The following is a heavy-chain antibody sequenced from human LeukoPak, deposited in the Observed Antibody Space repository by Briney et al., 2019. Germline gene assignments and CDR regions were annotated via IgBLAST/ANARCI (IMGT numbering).Heavy chain of an antibody. CDR3: AKDRSVYSYGYFDY. CDR2: ISYDGSNK. Sequence: GGSLRLSCAASGFTFSSYGMRWVRQAPGKGLEWVAVISYDGSNKNYADSVKGRFTISRDNSKNTLYLQMNSLRAEDTAVYYCAKDRSVYSYGYFDYWGQGTLVTVSS. J-gene: IGHJ4*02. D-gene: IGHD5-18*01. V-gene: IGHV3-30*18. CDR1: GFTFSSYG.